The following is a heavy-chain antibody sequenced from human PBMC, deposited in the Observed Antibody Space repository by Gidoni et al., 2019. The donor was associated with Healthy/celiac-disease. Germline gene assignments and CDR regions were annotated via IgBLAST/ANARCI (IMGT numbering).Heavy chain of an antibody. CDR2: ISGSGGST. CDR3: AKDPGRTTVRDYYYYYGMDV. V-gene: IGHV3-23*01. CDR1: GFTFSISA. J-gene: IGHJ6*02. Sequence: EVQLLESGGGLVQPGGSLRLSCAASGFTFSISAMSWVRQAPGKGLEWVTAISGSGGSTYYADAVKGRFTISRDNSKNTLYLQMNSLRAEDTAVYYCAKDPGRTTVRDYYYYYGMDVWGQGTTVTVSS. D-gene: IGHD4-4*01.